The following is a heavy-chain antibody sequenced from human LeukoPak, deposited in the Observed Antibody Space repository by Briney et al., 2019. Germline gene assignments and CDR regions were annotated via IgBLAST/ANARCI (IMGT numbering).Heavy chain of an antibody. V-gene: IGHV3-15*01. CDR3: TTALTMVVTGTF. J-gene: IGHJ4*02. Sequence: KPGGSLRLSCAASGFTFSNAWMSWVRQAPGKGLEWVGRIKSKTDGGTTDYAAPVKGRFTISRDDSKNTRYLQMNSLKTEDTAVYYCTTALTMVVTGTFWGQGTLVTVSS. CDR2: IKSKTDGGTT. D-gene: IGHD4-23*01. CDR1: GFTFSNAW.